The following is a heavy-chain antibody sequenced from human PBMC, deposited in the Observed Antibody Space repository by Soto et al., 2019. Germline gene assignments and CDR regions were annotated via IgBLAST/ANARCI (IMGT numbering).Heavy chain of an antibody. CDR1: GFTFSSYG. CDR3: AKDCMD. CDR2: ISYDGSNK. Sequence: QVQLVESGGGVVQPGRSLRLSCAASGFTFSSYGMHWVRQAPGKGLEWVAVISYDGSNKYYADSVKGRFTISRDNSKNTLYLQMNSLRAEDTAVYYCAKDCMDWCQGTLVTVSS. V-gene: IGHV3-30*18. D-gene: IGHD2-8*01. J-gene: IGHJ4*02.